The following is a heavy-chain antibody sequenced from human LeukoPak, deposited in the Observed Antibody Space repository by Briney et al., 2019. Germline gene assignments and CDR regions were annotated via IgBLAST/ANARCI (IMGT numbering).Heavy chain of an antibody. CDR1: GYRFIDYW. Sequence: GESLKISCKGSGYRFIDYWIGWVRQMPGKGLEWMGIIYSDDSDTRYSPSFQGQVTISADKSVSTAYLQWRSLKASDTAMYYCARPDITSYYDSRGYDAFDVWGQGTMVTVSS. CDR2: IYSDDSDT. V-gene: IGHV5-51*01. J-gene: IGHJ3*01. CDR3: ARPDITSYYDSRGYDAFDV. D-gene: IGHD3-22*01.